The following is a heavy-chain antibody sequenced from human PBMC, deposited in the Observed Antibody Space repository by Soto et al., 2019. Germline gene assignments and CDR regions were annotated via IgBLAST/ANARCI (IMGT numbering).Heavy chain of an antibody. CDR1: GGSISSSSYY. V-gene: IGHV4-39*01. D-gene: IGHD4-4*01. J-gene: IGHJ6*03. Sequence: PSETLSLTCTVSGGSISSSSYYWGWIHQPPGKGLEWIGSVYYSGSTYYNPSLKSRVTISVDTSKNQFSLKLSSVTAADTAVYYCARHRPPLTKPYYYYYMDVWGKGTTVTVSS. CDR2: VYYSGST. CDR3: ARHRPPLTKPYYYYYMDV.